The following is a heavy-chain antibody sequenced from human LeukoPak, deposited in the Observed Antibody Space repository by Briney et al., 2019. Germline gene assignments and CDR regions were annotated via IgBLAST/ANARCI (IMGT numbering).Heavy chain of an antibody. Sequence: SQTLSLTCSVSGGSISTYYWSWTRQTPGKGLDWIGYVYYSGTTNYNPSLKGRVTISSDTSKSQSSLNLRSVNVADTAIYYCARHGGSLGYFDYWGQGTLVTVSS. J-gene: IGHJ4*02. CDR2: VYYSGTT. V-gene: IGHV4-59*08. CDR3: ARHGGSLGYFDY. D-gene: IGHD1-26*01. CDR1: GGSISTYY.